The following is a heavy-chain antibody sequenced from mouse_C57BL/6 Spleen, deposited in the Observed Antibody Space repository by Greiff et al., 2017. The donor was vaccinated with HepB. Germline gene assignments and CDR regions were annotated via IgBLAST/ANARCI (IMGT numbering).Heavy chain of an antibody. J-gene: IGHJ2*01. CDR2: IRLKSDNYAT. CDR3: TGPRTTVVGYYFDY. CDR1: GFTFSNYW. D-gene: IGHD1-1*01. V-gene: IGHV6-3*01. Sequence: EVQLVESGGGLVQPGGSMKLSCVASGFTFSNYWMNWVRQSPEKGLEWVAQIRLKSDNYATHYAESVKGRFTISRDDSKSSVYLQMNNLRAEDTGIYYSTGPRTTVVGYYFDYWGQGTTLTVSS.